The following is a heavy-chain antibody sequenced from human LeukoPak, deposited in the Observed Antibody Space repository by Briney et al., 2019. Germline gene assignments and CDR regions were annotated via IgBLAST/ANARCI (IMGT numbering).Heavy chain of an antibody. CDR3: ARESYYYDSSGYLYFFDY. CDR2: IYYSGST. J-gene: IGHJ4*02. D-gene: IGHD3-22*01. CDR1: GGSISSGGYY. V-gene: IGHV4-31*03. Sequence: SDTLSLTCTVSGGSISSGGYYWSWIRQHPGKGLEWIGYIYYSGSTYYNPSLKSRVTISVDTSKNQFSLKLSSVTAADTAVYYCARESYYYDSSGYLYFFDYWGQGTLVTVSS.